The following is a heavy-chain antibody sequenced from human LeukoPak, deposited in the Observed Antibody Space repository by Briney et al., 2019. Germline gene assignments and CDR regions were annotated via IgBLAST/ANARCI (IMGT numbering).Heavy chain of an antibody. CDR3: ARIYGDYIVY. CDR2: INDSGTT. CDR1: GGSFRGYR. D-gene: IGHD4-17*01. V-gene: IGHV4-34*01. Sequence: SETLSLTCAVYGGSFRGYRWGWIRQSPGKGLEWIGEINDSGTTNYNPSLKSRVTISEDASKNQFPLKLNSVTAADMAVYYCARIYGDYIVYWGQGTRVTVSP. J-gene: IGHJ4*02.